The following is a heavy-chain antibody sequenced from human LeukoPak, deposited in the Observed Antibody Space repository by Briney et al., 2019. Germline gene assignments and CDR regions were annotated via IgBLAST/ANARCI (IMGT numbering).Heavy chain of an antibody. Sequence: GGSLRLSCAASGFTFSSYGMHWVRQAPGKGLEWVAVIWYDGSSKYYADSVKGRFTISRDNSKNTLYLQMNSLRAEDTAVYYCAKDLYSSGWDDAFDIWGQGTMVTVSS. D-gene: IGHD6-19*01. V-gene: IGHV3-33*06. J-gene: IGHJ3*02. CDR2: IWYDGSSK. CDR3: AKDLYSSGWDDAFDI. CDR1: GFTFSSYG.